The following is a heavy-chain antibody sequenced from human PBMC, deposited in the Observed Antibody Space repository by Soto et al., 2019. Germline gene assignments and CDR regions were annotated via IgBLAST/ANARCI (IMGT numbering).Heavy chain of an antibody. Sequence: SETLSLTCTVSGGSISSYYWSWIRQPPGKGLEWIGYIYYSGSTNYNPSLKSRVTISVDTSKNQFSLKLSSVTAADTAVYYCARVTYYGSEPLYYYYYYMDVWGQGTTVTVSS. CDR2: IYYSGST. J-gene: IGHJ6*03. D-gene: IGHD3-10*01. V-gene: IGHV4-59*01. CDR3: ARVTYYGSEPLYYYYYYMDV. CDR1: GGSISSYY.